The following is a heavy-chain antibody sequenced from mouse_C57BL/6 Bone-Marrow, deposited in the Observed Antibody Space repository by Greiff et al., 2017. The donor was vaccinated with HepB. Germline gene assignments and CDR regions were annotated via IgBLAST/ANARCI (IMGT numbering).Heavy chain of an antibody. V-gene: IGHV14-4*01. D-gene: IGHD2-3*01. Sequence: VQLKQSGAELVRPGASVKLSCTASGFNIKDDYMHWVKQRPEQGLEWIGWIDPENGDTEYASKFQGKATITADTSSNTAYLQLSSLTSEDTAVYYCTTEDGYPAYWGQGTLVTVSA. CDR3: TTEDGYPAY. CDR2: IDPENGDT. CDR1: GFNIKDDY. J-gene: IGHJ3*01.